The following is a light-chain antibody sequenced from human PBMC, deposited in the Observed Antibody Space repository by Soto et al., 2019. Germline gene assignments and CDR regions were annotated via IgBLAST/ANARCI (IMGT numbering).Light chain of an antibody. J-gene: IGKJ1*01. CDR1: QSIGGW. CDR3: QPYVTYSVT. Sequence: DIQMTQSPSTLSASIGVRVTITCRASQSIGGWLAWYQQRPGKAPKLLIYDASTLQSGVPSRFSGSGSGTEFTLTVNGLQPDDFATYFCQPYVTYSVTFGQGTKVEIK. V-gene: IGKV1-5*01. CDR2: DAS.